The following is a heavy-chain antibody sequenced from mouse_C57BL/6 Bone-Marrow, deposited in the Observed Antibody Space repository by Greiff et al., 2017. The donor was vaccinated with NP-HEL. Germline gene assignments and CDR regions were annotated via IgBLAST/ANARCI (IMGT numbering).Heavy chain of an antibody. CDR3: ARHGPLYGTRYFDV. CDR1: GFTFSSYG. J-gene: IGHJ1*03. CDR2: ISSGGSYT. Sequence: EVKLVESGGDLVKPGGSLKLSCAASGFTFSSYGMSWVRQTPDKRLECVATISSGGSYTYYPDSVKGRFTISRDNAKNTLYLQMSSLKSEDTAMYYCARHGPLYGTRYFDVWGTGTTVTVSS. V-gene: IGHV5-6*01. D-gene: IGHD1-1*01.